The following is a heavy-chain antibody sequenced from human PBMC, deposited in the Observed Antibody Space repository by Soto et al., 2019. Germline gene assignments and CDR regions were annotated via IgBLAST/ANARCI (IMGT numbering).Heavy chain of an antibody. Sequence: QVQLVQSGAEVRKPGASVKVSCKASGYTFTSYAISWVRQAPGQGLEWMGWISAYNGNTNYAQKLQGRVTMTTDTPTSTAYTGLRSLRSDDTAGYYCARDLAAGTCDYWGQGTLVTVSS. D-gene: IGHD6-13*01. CDR3: ARDLAAGTCDY. CDR1: GYTFTSYA. V-gene: IGHV1-18*01. J-gene: IGHJ4*02. CDR2: ISAYNGNT.